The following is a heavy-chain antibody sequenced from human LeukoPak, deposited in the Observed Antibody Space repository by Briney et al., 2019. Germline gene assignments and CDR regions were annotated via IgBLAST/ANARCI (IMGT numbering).Heavy chain of an antibody. V-gene: IGHV4-34*01. J-gene: IGHJ6*03. Sequence: SETLSLTCAVYGGSFSGYYWSWIRQPPGKGLEWIGEINHSGSTNYNPSLKSRVTISVDTSKNQFSLKLSSVTAADTAVYYCARGARITMVRGVIDYYYMDVWGKGTTVTISS. CDR3: ARGARITMVRGVIDYYYMDV. CDR2: INHSGST. CDR1: GGSFSGYY. D-gene: IGHD3-10*01.